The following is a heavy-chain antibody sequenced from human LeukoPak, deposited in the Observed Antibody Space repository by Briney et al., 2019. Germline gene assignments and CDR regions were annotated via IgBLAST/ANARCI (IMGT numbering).Heavy chain of an antibody. Sequence: GGSLRLSCAASGFTFSRYWMSWVRQAPGKGLEWVANIKQDGSEKYYVDSVKGRFTISRDNAKNSLYLQMNSLRAEDTAVYYCAREGHYYGSGSYGDYWGQGTLVTVSS. CDR2: IKQDGSEK. CDR3: AREGHYYGSGSYGDY. D-gene: IGHD3-10*01. J-gene: IGHJ4*02. V-gene: IGHV3-7*01. CDR1: GFTFSRYW.